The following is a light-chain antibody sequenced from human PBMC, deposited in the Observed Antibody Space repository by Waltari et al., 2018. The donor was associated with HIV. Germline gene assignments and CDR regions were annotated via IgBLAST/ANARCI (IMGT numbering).Light chain of an antibody. CDR2: GAS. V-gene: IGKV3-20*01. CDR1: QSVDSTY. Sequence: EIVLTQAPGTLSLSPGEGATLSCRASQSVDSTYLAWYQQKPGRSPRLLIYGASSRATGIPDRFSGSGSGTDFTLTISRLEPEDFAVYYCQQYDRSPRTFGQGTKVEI. J-gene: IGKJ1*01. CDR3: QQYDRSPRT.